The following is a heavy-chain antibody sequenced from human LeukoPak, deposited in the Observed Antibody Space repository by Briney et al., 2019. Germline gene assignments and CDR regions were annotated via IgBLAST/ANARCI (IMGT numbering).Heavy chain of an antibody. CDR2: INAGNGNT. CDR1: GYTFTSYA. D-gene: IGHD5-24*01. Sequence: EASVKVSCKASGYTFTSYAMHWVRQAPGQRLEWMGWINAGNGNTKYSQEFQGRVTITRDTSASTAYMELSSLRSEDMAVYYCARVDGYKSGFDYWGQGTLVTVSS. J-gene: IGHJ4*02. CDR3: ARVDGYKSGFDY. V-gene: IGHV1-3*03.